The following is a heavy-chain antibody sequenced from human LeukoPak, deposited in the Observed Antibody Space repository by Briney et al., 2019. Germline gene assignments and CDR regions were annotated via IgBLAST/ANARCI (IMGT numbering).Heavy chain of an antibody. CDR1: GDSVSSINGA. V-gene: IGHV6-1*01. Sequence: SQTLSVTCDISGDSVSSINGAWNWIRQSPSRGLEWLGRPYYRSKWYNEYAESMKGRMTITPDTSNNRFSLQLNSVTPDDTAVYYCARDLANTGWYTFDYWGQGTLVTVSS. CDR3: ARDLANTGWYTFDY. J-gene: IGHJ4*02. CDR2: PYYRSKWYN. D-gene: IGHD6-19*01.